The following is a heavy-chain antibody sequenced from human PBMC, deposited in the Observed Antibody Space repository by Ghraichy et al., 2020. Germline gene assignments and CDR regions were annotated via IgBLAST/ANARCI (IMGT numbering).Heavy chain of an antibody. J-gene: IGHJ4*02. CDR3: TSHLVD. V-gene: IGHV3-15*01. CDR2: IKSKTDGGTI. CDR1: EFTLSNAW. Sequence: GESLNISCTASEFTLSNAWMSWVRQAPGKGLEWVGRIKSKTDGGTIDYAAPVKGRFTISRDDSKNTLFLQMNSLKTEDTALYYCTSHLVDWGQGTLVTVSS.